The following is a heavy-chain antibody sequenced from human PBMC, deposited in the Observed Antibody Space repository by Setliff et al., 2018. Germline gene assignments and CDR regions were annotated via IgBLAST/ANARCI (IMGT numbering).Heavy chain of an antibody. V-gene: IGHV3-23*01. Sequence: GSLRLSCAASGFTFSAYAMSWVRQAPGKGLEWVSGILGNGGSTYSAASVRGRFTISRDNSKNTLYLQMNSLRAEDTAVYYCAKVPGIATAGQTDRYYYYYYYMDVWGKGTTVTVSS. CDR1: GFTFSAYA. CDR3: AKVPGIATAGQTDRYYYYYYYMDV. J-gene: IGHJ6*03. CDR2: ILGNGGST. D-gene: IGHD6-13*01.